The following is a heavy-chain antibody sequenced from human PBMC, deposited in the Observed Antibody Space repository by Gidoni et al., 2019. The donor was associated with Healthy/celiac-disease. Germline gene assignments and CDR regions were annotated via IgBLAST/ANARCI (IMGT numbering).Heavy chain of an antibody. CDR3: GSDRGSGFSYGMDV. V-gene: IGHV5-10-1*03. D-gene: IGHD3-22*01. CDR1: GYSFTSYW. CDR2: IDPSDSYT. Sequence: EVQLVQSGAAVKKPGESLRTPCKGSGYSFTSYWISWVRQMPGKGLEWLGRIDPSDSYTNYSPSFQGHVTISADKSISTAYLQWSSLKASDTAMYYCGSDRGSGFSYGMDVWGQGTTVTVSS. J-gene: IGHJ6*02.